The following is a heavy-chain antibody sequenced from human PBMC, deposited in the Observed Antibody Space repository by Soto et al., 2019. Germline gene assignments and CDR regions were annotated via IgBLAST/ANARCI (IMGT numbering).Heavy chain of an antibody. CDR1: GYSFASYW. V-gene: IGHV5-51*01. CDR2: IYPGDSDT. Sequence: EVQLVQSGAEVRKPGGSLKISCEASGYSFASYWIAWVRQMPGRGLECIGIIYPGDSDTRYSPSFQGQVTISADKSISTAYLQWDSLKASDTAIYYCARQTSRGLSKNLGFEDWGEGTLVTVSS. D-gene: IGHD6-25*01. J-gene: IGHJ4*02. CDR3: ARQTSRGLSKNLGFED.